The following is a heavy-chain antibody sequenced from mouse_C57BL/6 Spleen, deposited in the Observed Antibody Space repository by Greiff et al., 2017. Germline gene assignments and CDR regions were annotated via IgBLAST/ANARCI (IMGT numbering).Heavy chain of an antibody. V-gene: IGHV1-18*01. CDR3: AREGAERVRHYGSSYWYFDV. CDR1: GYTFTDYN. CDR2: INPNNGGT. Sequence: EVQLQQSGPELVKPGASVKIPCKASGYTFTDYNMDWVKQSHGKSLEWIGDINPNNGGTIYNQKFKGKATLTVDKSSSTAYMELRSLTSEDTAVYYGAREGAERVRHYGSSYWYFDVWGTGTTVTVSS. D-gene: IGHD1-1*01. J-gene: IGHJ1*03.